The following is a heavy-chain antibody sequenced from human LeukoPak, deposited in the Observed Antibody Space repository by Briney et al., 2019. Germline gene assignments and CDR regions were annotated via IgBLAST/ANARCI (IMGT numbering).Heavy chain of an antibody. Sequence: PSETLSLTCTVYGGSISSSSYYWGWIRQPPGKGLERIGSIYRSGSTYYIPSHNRRVTISVATSKNQFSLKLSSVTAADTAVYYCAREETVAGTGYWFDPWGQGTLVTVSS. CDR2: IYRSGST. CDR3: AREETVAGTGYWFDP. V-gene: IGHV4-39*07. J-gene: IGHJ5*02. D-gene: IGHD6-19*01. CDR1: GGSISSSSYY.